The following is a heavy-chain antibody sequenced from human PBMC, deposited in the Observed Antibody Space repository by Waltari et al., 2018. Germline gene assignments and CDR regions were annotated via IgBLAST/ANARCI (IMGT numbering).Heavy chain of an antibody. CDR3: ARARWGPYYFDY. D-gene: IGHD1-26*01. CDR1: GGSISSGSYY. J-gene: IGHJ4*02. V-gene: IGHV4-61*09. CDR2: IYTSGST. Sequence: QVQLQESGPGLVKPSQTLSLTCTVSGGSISSGSYYWSWIRQPAGKGLEWIGYIYTSGSTNYNPSLKSRVTISVDTSKNQFSLKLSSVTAADTAVYYCARARWGPYYFDYWGQGTLVTVSS.